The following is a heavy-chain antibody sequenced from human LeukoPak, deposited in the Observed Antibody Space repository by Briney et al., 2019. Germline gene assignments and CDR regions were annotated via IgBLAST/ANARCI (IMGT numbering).Heavy chain of an antibody. CDR2: IYYSGST. D-gene: IGHD3-10*01. J-gene: IGHJ4*02. CDR3: ARGGGITMVRGVLVH. V-gene: IGHV4-30-4*08. Sequence: PSQTLSLTCTVSGGSISSGDYYWSWIRQPPGKGLEWIEYIYYSGSTYYNPSLKSLVTISVDTSKNQFSLKLSSVTAADTAVYYCARGGGITMVRGVLVHWGQGTLVTVSS. CDR1: GGSISSGDYY.